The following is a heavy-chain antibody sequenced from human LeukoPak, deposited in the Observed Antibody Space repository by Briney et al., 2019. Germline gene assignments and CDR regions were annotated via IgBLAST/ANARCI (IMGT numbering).Heavy chain of an antibody. Sequence: ASVKVSCKASGYTFTGYYMHWVRQAPGQGLEWMGWINPNSGGTNYAQKFQGRATMTRDTSISTAYMELSRLRSDDTAVYYCARDRYSSSWYVDYWGQGTLVTVSS. V-gene: IGHV1-2*02. D-gene: IGHD6-13*01. CDR2: INPNSGGT. J-gene: IGHJ4*02. CDR1: GYTFTGYY. CDR3: ARDRYSSSWYVDY.